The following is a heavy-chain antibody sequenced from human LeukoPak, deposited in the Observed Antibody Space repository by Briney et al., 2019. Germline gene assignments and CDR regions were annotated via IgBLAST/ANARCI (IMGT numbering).Heavy chain of an antibody. V-gene: IGHV4-59*01. Sequence: PSETLSLTCTVSGGSISSYYWSWIRQPPGKGLEWIGYIYYSGSTNYNPSLKSRVTISVDTSKNQFSLKLSSVTAADTAVYYCARGERYDILTGYNNLYFDYWGQGTLVTVSS. CDR1: GGSISSYY. D-gene: IGHD3-9*01. CDR2: IYYSGST. CDR3: ARGERYDILTGYNNLYFDY. J-gene: IGHJ4*02.